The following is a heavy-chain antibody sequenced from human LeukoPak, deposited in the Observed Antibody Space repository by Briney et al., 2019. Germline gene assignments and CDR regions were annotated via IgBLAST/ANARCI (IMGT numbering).Heavy chain of an antibody. V-gene: IGHV3-72*01. CDR2: IRRKGQSYST. D-gene: IGHD3-22*01. CDR3: SRDGTKNDNSGFDI. Sequence: GGSLTLSCVASGFIFSDYILDWVRQAPGKGLEWVGRIRRKGQSYSTEYAASVKDRFSISRDDSKNSLFLDMYSLKTEDTAVYHCSRDGTKNDNSGFDIWGQGTMVTVSS. J-gene: IGHJ3*02. CDR1: GFIFSDYI.